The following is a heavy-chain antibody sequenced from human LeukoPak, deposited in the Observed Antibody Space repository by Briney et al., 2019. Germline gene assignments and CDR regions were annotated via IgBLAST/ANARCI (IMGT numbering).Heavy chain of an antibody. J-gene: IGHJ3*02. V-gene: IGHV1-69*04. CDR2: IIPILGIA. Sequence: ASVKVSCKASGYSFTSFGISWVRQAPGQGLEWMGRIIPILGIANYAQKFQGRVTITADKSTSTAYMELSSLRSEDTAVYYCARPALSDAFDIWGQGTMVTVSS. D-gene: IGHD3-9*01. CDR3: ARPALSDAFDI. CDR1: GYSFTSFG.